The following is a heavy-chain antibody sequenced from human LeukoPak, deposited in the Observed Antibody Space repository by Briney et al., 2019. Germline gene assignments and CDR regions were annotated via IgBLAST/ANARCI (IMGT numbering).Heavy chain of an antibody. J-gene: IGHJ4*02. V-gene: IGHV1-18*01. CDR2: NNSYNGNT. CDR1: GYTFLNYG. D-gene: IGHD6-13*01. CDR3: AREGFSSSWTYYLDF. Sequence: ASVKVSCKASGYTFLNYGITWGRKAPGQGFEWLGWNNSYNGNTNYAQKYQGRVTMNTDTSASTAYMKWKRLRSDDTAVYHCAREGFSSSWTYYLDFWGQGSLVSVPT.